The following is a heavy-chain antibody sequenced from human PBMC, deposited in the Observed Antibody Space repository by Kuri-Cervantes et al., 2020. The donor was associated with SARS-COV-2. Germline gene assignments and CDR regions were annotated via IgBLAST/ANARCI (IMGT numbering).Heavy chain of an antibody. D-gene: IGHD6-13*01. CDR1: GGSISSYY. J-gene: IGHJ4*02. V-gene: IGHV4-4*07. CDR3: ARGGGGQLDFDY. Sequence: GSLRLSCTVSGGSISSYYWSWIRQPAGKGLEWIWRIYTSGSTNYSPSLKSRVTMSVDTSKNQFSLKLSSVTAADTAMYYCARGGGGQLDFDYWGQGTLVTVSS. CDR2: IYTSGST.